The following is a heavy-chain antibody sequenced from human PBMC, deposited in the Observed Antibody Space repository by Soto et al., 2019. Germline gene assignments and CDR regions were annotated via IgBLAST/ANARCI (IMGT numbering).Heavy chain of an antibody. J-gene: IGHJ5*02. Sequence: QVQLVQSGAEVKKPGASVKVSCKASGYTFTSYDINWVRQATGQGLEYLGWMNPNSGNTAYVQKFKGRVTMTWDTSITTAYMELSSLRSEDTAVYFCARGIKYGAYSRWFDPWGQGNLVTVSS. V-gene: IGHV1-8*01. CDR1: GYTFTSYD. D-gene: IGHD4-17*01. CDR2: MNPNSGNT. CDR3: ARGIKYGAYSRWFDP.